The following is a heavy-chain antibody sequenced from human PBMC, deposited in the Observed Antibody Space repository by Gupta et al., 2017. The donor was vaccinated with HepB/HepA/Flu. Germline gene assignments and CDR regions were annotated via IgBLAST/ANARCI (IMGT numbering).Heavy chain of an antibody. V-gene: IGHV4-34*01. D-gene: IGHD3-3*01. CDR3: ARRIGGLSDS. CDR1: GASLSGYF. J-gene: IGHJ4*02. Sequence: QVQLQQWGEGLLRPSETLSLTCGVYGASLSGYFWSWFRQSPGKGLEWMGEITHSGSTNYNPSLESRVTISIDTSQNHFSLKLNSLTAADTAVYYCARRIGGLSDSWGQGTLVVVSS. CDR2: ITHSGST.